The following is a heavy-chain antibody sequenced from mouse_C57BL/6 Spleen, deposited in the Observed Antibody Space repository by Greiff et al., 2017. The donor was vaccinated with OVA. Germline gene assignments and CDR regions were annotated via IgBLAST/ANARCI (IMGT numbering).Heavy chain of an antibody. CDR3: ARPITTVVAEGTWFAY. D-gene: IGHD1-1*01. J-gene: IGHJ3*01. CDR1: GYTFTSYG. CDR2: IYPRSGNT. Sequence: VQLKQSGAELARPGASVKLSCKASGYTFTSYGISWVKQRTGQGLEWIGEIYPRSGNTYYNEKFKGKATLTADKSSSTAYMELRSLTSEDSAVYFCARPITTVVAEGTWFAYWGQGTLVTVSA. V-gene: IGHV1-81*01.